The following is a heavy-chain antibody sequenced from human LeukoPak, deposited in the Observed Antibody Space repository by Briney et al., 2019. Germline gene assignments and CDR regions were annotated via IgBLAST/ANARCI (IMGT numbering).Heavy chain of an antibody. J-gene: IGHJ3*02. CDR3: ARHCCSGPAKRVFDI. V-gene: IGHV4-39*01. CDR2: IAYSGNT. Sequence: SETLSLTCTVSRDSITSSDYHWDWIRQPPGKGLEWIGTIAYSGNTDYNPSLRSRVTISVDTSNNQFSLRLGSVTAADTAVYHCARHCCSGPAKRVFDIWGQGTMVTVSS. CDR1: RDSITSSDYH. D-gene: IGHD2-15*01.